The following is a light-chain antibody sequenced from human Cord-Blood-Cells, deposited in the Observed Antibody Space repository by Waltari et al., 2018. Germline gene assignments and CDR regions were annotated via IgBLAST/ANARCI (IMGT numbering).Light chain of an antibody. V-gene: IGLV2-23*01. Sequence: QPAPTQPATVAGSPGQWTTIYCTRTASDVGRDNLLHWYQQHPGNAPKLMSYGSSKRTSGLFTRCSGSKCGNTSSLTLTGRQAEDEAHYDCCSYAGSSTYVFGTGSKVSVL. CDR3: CSYAGSSTYV. J-gene: IGLJ1*01. CDR2: GSS. CDR1: ASDVGRDNL.